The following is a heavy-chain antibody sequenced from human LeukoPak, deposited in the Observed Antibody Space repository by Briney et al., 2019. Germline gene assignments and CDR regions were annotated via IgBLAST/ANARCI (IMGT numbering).Heavy chain of an antibody. CDR3: ARAQVIPVGFDY. J-gene: IGHJ4*02. CDR2: ISGSGGST. D-gene: IGHD2-2*02. Sequence: GGSLRLSWAASGFTFSSYAMSWVRQAPGKGREWVSAISGSGGSTYCADSMKGRFTIYRDNSKNTLYLQMNSQRAEDTAVYYCARAQVIPVGFDYWGQGTLVTVSS. CDR1: GFTFSSYA. V-gene: IGHV3-23*01.